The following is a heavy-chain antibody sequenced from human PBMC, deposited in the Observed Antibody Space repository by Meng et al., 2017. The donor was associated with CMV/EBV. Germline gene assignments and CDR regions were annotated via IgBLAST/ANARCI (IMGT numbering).Heavy chain of an antibody. CDR3: AKRSQWLLGLYYYYGLDV. CDR1: GFTFSNYA. J-gene: IGHJ6*02. V-gene: IGHV3-23*01. D-gene: IGHD6-19*01. CDR2: ISASGSGTGST. Sequence: GESLKISCAASGFTFSNYAMSWVRQAPGKGLEWVLGISASGSGTGSTHYTDSVKGRFTISRDNSKNTLYLQMNSLRAEDTALYYCAKRSQWLLGLYYYYGLDVWGQGTTVTVSS.